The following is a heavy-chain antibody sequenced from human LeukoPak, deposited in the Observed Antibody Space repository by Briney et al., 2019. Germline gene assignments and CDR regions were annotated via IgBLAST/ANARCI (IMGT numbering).Heavy chain of an antibody. CDR2: IYYRGST. CDR3: ARHQRPITVTHFDY. Sequence: SETLSLTCTVSGGSISSSSYYWGWIRQPPGKGLEWIGSIYYRGSTYYNPSLKSRVTISVDTSKNQFSLKLSSVTAADTAVYYCARHQRPITVTHFDYWGQGTLVTVSS. V-gene: IGHV4-39*01. J-gene: IGHJ4*02. CDR1: GGSISSSSYY. D-gene: IGHD4-17*01.